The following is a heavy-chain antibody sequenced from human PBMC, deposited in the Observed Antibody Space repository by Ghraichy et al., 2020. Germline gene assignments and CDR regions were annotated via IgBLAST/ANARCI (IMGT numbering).Heavy chain of an antibody. Sequence: GGSLRLSCAASGFTFSSYAMSWVHQAPGKGLEWVSIISGSGGSTYYADSVKGRFTISRDNSKNTLYLQMKSLRAEDTAVYYCAKHSGGYYYYGMDVWGQGTTVTVSS. CDR1: GFTFSSYA. J-gene: IGHJ6*02. CDR3: AKHSGGYYYYGMDV. D-gene: IGHD1-26*01. CDR2: ISGSGGST. V-gene: IGHV3-23*01.